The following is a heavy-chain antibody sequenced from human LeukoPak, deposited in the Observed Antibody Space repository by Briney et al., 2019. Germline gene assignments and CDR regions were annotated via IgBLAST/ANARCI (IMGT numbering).Heavy chain of an antibody. D-gene: IGHD1-1*01. CDR1: GGSISSSDNY. J-gene: IGHJ4*02. Sequence: SETLSLTCSVSGGSISSSDNYWGWIRQSPGKGLEWIGSIFYDGTTFYSPSLRSRVSISVDTSKNHCSLRLNSVSAADTAVYYCARDQGGWNVYYFDYWGQGTLVTVSS. CDR2: IFYDGTT. V-gene: IGHV4-39*02. CDR3: ARDQGGWNVYYFDY.